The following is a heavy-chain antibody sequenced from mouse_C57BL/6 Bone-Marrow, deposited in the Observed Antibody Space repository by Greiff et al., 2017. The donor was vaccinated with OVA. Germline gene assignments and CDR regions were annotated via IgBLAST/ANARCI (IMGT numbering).Heavy chain of an antibody. D-gene: IGHD2-1*01. J-gene: IGHJ4*01. CDR2: IYPSDSET. CDR3: ANLQYPMDY. CDR1: GYTFTSYW. Sequence: QVQLQQPGAELVRPGSSVKLSCKASGYTFTSYWMDWVKQRPGQGLEWIGNIYPSDSETHYNQKFKDKATLTVDKSSSTAYMQLSSLTSEDSAVYYCANLQYPMDYWGQGTSVTVSS. V-gene: IGHV1-61*01.